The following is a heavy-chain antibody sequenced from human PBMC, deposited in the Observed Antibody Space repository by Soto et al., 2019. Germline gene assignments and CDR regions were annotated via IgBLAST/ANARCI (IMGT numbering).Heavy chain of an antibody. CDR2: INHSAST. D-gene: IGHD6-19*01. CDR1: GGSFSGYY. J-gene: IGHJ6*02. V-gene: IGHV4-34*01. Sequence: SETLSLTCAVYGGSFSGYYWSWIRQPPGKGLEWIGEINHSASTNYNPSLKSRVTISVDTSKNQFSLKLSSVTAADTAVYYCARGHSSGWYSSEYYYGMDVWGQGTTVTVSS. CDR3: ARGHSSGWYSSEYYYGMDV.